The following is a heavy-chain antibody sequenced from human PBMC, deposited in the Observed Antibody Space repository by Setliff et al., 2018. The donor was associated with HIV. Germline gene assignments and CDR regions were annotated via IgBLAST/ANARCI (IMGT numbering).Heavy chain of an antibody. CDR1: GFTFSNYD. CDR3: AREPMGGITMIVHSPYYNGMDV. Sequence: SGGSLRLSCVASGFTFSNYDMNWVRQAPGKGLEWVSSISRSSTFIHYGDSVKGRFTISGDDAKNSLYLQMNSLRAEDTAVYYCAREPMGGITMIVHSPYYNGMDVWGQGTTVTVSS. J-gene: IGHJ6*02. CDR2: ISRSSTFI. D-gene: IGHD3-22*01. V-gene: IGHV3-21*01.